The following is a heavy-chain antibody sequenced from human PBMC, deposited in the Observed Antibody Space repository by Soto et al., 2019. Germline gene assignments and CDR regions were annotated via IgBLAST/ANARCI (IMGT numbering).Heavy chain of an antibody. Sequence: GGSLRLSCAASGFTFSSYGMHWVRQAPGKGLEWVAVISYDGSNKYYADSVKGRFTISRDNSKNTLYLQMNSLRAEDTAVYYCAKDQGIDSIAVAGTFDYWGQGTLVTVSS. CDR3: AKDQGIDSIAVAGTFDY. CDR1: GFTFSSYG. CDR2: ISYDGSNK. D-gene: IGHD6-19*01. V-gene: IGHV3-30*18. J-gene: IGHJ4*02.